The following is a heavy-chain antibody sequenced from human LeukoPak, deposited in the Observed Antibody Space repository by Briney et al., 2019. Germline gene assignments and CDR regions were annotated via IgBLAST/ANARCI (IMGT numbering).Heavy chain of an antibody. J-gene: IGHJ6*02. D-gene: IGHD3-3*01. V-gene: IGHV4-59*01. CDR3: ARSITIFGVVISPPWYYGMDV. CDR1: GGSISSYY. CDR2: IYYSGST. Sequence: ASETLSLTCTVSGGSISSYYWSWIRQPPGKGLEWIGYIYYSGSTNYNPSLKSRVTISVDTSKNQFSLKLSSVTAADTAVYYCARSITIFGVVISPPWYYGMDVWGQGTTVTVSS.